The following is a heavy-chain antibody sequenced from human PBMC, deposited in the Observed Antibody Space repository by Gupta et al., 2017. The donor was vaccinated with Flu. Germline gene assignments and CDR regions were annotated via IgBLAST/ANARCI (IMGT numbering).Heavy chain of an antibody. V-gene: IGHV3-21*01. CDR3: ARAFRPGYDLFDY. J-gene: IGHJ4*02. Sequence: EVQLVESGGGLVKPGGSLRLSCTASGFTFSTYSMNWVRLAPGKGLEWVSCVSSSSSYIYYADSVRGRFTISRDNAKNSLYLQMNSLRAEDTAVYYCARAFRPGYDLFDYWGQGTLVTVSS. CDR2: VSSSSSYI. CDR1: GFTFSTYS. D-gene: IGHD5-12*01.